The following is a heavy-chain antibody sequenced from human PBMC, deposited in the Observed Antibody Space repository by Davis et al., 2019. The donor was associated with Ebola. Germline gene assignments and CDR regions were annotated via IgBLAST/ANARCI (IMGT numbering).Heavy chain of an antibody. Sequence: GGSLRLSCAASGFTFADYGMHWLRQAPGKGLEWVAIISYHGSNKYYVQSANGRFTISRDNSKNTLYLQMNSLRAEDTAVYFCAKEYMGREVLLSRRIIDNWGQGILVTVSS. J-gene: IGHJ4*02. D-gene: IGHD2/OR15-2a*01. CDR3: AKEYMGREVLLSRRIIDN. CDR1: GFTFADYG. CDR2: ISYHGSNK. V-gene: IGHV3-30*18.